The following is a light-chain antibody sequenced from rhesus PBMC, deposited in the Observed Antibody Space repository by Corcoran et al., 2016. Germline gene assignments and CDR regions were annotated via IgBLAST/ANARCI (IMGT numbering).Light chain of an antibody. V-gene: IGKV3-53*01. CDR3: QKYRSVTDR. J-gene: IGKJ2*01. CDR2: GAS. CDR1: QSVSSS. Sequence: QVILTQSPATLSLSPGERATLSCRASQSVSSSLAWYQQKPGQAPRLLIYGASTRATGIPDRFSGSGSETEFTITISSLVPEDCAVYYGQKYRSVTDRFGQGTKVGIK.